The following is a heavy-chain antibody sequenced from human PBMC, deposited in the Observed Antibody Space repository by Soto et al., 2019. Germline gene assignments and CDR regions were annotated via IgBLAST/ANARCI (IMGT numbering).Heavy chain of an antibody. Sequence: EVQLVESGGGLVKPGGSLRLSCAASGFTFSNASMSWVRQAPGKGLEWVGRIKSKTDGGTTDYAAPVKGRFTISRYDSKNTLYLQMNSLKTEDTAVYYCTTDPSLLDYYYYMDVWGKGTTVTVSS. CDR2: IKSKTDGGTT. J-gene: IGHJ6*03. CDR3: TTDPSLLDYYYYMDV. CDR1: GFTFSNAS. V-gene: IGHV3-15*01.